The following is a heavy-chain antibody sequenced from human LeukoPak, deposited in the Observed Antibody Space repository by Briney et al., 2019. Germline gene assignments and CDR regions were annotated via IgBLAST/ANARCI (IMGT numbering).Heavy chain of an antibody. Sequence: PSETLSLTCTVSGGSISSYYWSWIRRPPGKGLEWIGYIYYSGSTNYNPSLKSRVTISVDTSKNQFSLKLSSVTAADTAVYYCAREALADYVWGSYRHDAFDIWGQGTMVTVSS. J-gene: IGHJ3*02. CDR1: GGSISSYY. V-gene: IGHV4-59*01. CDR3: AREALADYVWGSYRHDAFDI. CDR2: IYYSGST. D-gene: IGHD3-16*02.